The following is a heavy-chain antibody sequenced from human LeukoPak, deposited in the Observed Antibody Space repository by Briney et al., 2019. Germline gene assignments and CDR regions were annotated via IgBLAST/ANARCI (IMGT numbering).Heavy chain of an antibody. J-gene: IGHJ3*02. CDR3: AKDLEPHPAFDI. CDR1: GLTFYNYA. D-gene: IGHD1-1*01. Sequence: PGGSLRLSCVASGLTFYNYAMSWVRQAPGKGLEWVSLISYDIGRTYYADSLKGRFTISRDNSKNTVYLQMNSLRAEDTAVYFCAKDLEPHPAFDIWGQGTMVTVSS. CDR2: ISYDIGRT. V-gene: IGHV3-23*01.